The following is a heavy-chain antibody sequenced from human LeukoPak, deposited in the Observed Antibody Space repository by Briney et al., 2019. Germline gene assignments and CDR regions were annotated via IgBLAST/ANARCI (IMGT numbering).Heavy chain of an antibody. J-gene: IGHJ4*02. Sequence: GGSLRLSCAASGFTFSGHWMSWVRQAPGKGREWVANINQGGSDKYYVVSVKGRFTISRDNANNLLYLQMNSLRGEDTAVYYCTRDRSRAEDDWGQGTLVTVSS. D-gene: IGHD1-14*01. CDR2: INQGGSDK. CDR3: TRDRSRAEDD. V-gene: IGHV3-7*01. CDR1: GFTFSGHW.